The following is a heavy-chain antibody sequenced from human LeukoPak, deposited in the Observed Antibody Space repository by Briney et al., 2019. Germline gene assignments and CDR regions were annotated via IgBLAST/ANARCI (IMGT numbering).Heavy chain of an antibody. V-gene: IGHV3-74*01. Sequence: GGSLRLSCAASGFTFSTYRMHWVRQAPGKGLVWVSHIKTDGSSTTYADSVKGRFTISRDNAKNTLYLQMNSLRAEDTAVYYCARDRGYTQDYWGQGTLVTVSS. D-gene: IGHD5-12*01. CDR3: ARDRGYTQDY. J-gene: IGHJ4*02. CDR2: IKTDGSST. CDR1: GFTFSTYR.